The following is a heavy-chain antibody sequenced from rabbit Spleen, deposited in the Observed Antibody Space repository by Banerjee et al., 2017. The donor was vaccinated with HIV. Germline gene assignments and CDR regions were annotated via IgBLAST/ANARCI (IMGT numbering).Heavy chain of an antibody. CDR1: GFDFSSGYD. V-gene: IGHV1S40*01. D-gene: IGHD1-1*01. CDR2: IGGGSSGST. Sequence: QSLEESGGGLVKPEGSLTLTCKASGFDFSSGYDMCWVRQAPGKRPEWIACIGGGSSGSTYYASWAKGRFTISSTSSTTVTLQMTSLTAADTATYFCARDTSSSFSSYGMDLWGQGTLVTVS. CDR3: ARDTSSSFSSYGMDL. J-gene: IGHJ6*01.